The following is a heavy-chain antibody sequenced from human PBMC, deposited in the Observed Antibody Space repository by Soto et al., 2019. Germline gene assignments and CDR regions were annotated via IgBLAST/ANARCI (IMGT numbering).Heavy chain of an antibody. V-gene: IGHV3-23*01. Sequence: EVQLLESGGGLVQPGGSLRLSCAASGFTFSSYAMSWVRQAPGKGLEWVSAISGSGGSTYYGDSVKGRFTISRDNSKNTLELQMNSLRAEDTAVYYCAKDGRYDSSGDAFDIWGQGTMVTVSS. CDR3: AKDGRYDSSGDAFDI. D-gene: IGHD3-22*01. CDR1: GFTFSSYA. CDR2: ISGSGGST. J-gene: IGHJ3*02.